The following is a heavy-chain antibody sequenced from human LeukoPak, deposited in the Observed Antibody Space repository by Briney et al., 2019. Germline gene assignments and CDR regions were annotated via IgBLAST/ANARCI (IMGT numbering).Heavy chain of an antibody. J-gene: IGHJ3*02. CDR2: IKQDGSEK. CDR3: ARAPLVVRVTGAFDI. D-gene: IGHD2-8*02. V-gene: IGHV3-7*01. CDR1: GFTFSSYW. Sequence: PGGSLRLSCAASGFTFSSYWMSWVRQAPGKGLEWVANIKQDGSEKYYVDSVKGRFTISRDNAKNTLYLQMNSLRAEDTAVYYCARAPLVVRVTGAFDIWGQGTMVTVSS.